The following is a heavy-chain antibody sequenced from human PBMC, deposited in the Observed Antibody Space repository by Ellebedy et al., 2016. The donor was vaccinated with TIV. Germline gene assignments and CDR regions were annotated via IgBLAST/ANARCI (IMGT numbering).Heavy chain of an antibody. D-gene: IGHD5-24*01. Sequence: SETLSLXCTVSGGSISSYYWSWIRQPPGKGLEWIGYIYYSGSTYYNPSLKSRVTISVDTSKNQFSLKLSSVTAADTAVYYCARTKDGYNGVGYFDYWGQGTLVTVSS. V-gene: IGHV4-59*08. CDR3: ARTKDGYNGVGYFDY. CDR2: IYYSGST. CDR1: GGSISSYY. J-gene: IGHJ4*02.